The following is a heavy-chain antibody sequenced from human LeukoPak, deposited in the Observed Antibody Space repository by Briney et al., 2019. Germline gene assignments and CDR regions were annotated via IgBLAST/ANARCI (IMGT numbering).Heavy chain of an antibody. J-gene: IGHJ6*03. CDR1: GFTFSSYW. Sequence: GGSLRLSCAASGFTFSSYWMNWVRQAPGKGLVWVSRINSDGSSTSYADSVKGRFTISRDNAKNTLYLQMNSLRAEDTAVYYCARGGKGYYMDVWGKGTTVTVSS. V-gene: IGHV3-74*01. D-gene: IGHD3-16*01. CDR3: ARGGKGYYMDV. CDR2: INSDGSST.